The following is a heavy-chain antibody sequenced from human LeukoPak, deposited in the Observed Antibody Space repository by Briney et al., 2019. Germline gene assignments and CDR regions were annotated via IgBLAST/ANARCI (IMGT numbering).Heavy chain of an antibody. V-gene: IGHV3-21*01. D-gene: IGHD1-7*01. CDR2: ISSSSSYI. CDR3: ARGQENYGYTFDY. Sequence: GGSLRLSCAASGFTFSSYSMNWVRQAPGKGLEWVSSISSSSSYIYYADSVKGRFTISRDNAKNSLYLQMNSLRAEDTAVYYCARGQENYGYTFDYWGQGTLVTVSS. CDR1: GFTFSSYS. J-gene: IGHJ4*02.